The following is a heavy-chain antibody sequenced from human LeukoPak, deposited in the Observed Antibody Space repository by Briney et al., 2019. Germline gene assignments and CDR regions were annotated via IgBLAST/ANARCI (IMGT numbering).Heavy chain of an antibody. CDR2: ISYDGTKK. CDR1: GFTFSSYS. D-gene: IGHD1-26*01. J-gene: IGHJ4*02. V-gene: IGHV3-30*03. CDR3: TRDMQGSRLYLVGSQND. Sequence: PGGSLRLSCAASGFTFSSYSMNWVRQAPGKGLEWVAVISYDGTKKYYADSVKGRFTISRDNAMNTLYLQMNSLRAEDSALYYCTRDMQGSRLYLVGSQNDWGQGTLVTVSS.